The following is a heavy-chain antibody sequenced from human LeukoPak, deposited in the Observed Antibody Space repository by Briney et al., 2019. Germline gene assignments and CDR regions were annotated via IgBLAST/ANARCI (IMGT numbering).Heavy chain of an antibody. CDR3: ARDETGTHYYYYYGMDV. J-gene: IGHJ6*02. CDR1: GFTFSSYG. CDR2: IWYDGSNK. Sequence: PGGSLRLSCAASGFTFSSYGMHWVRQAPGKGLEWVAVIWYDGSNKYYADSVKGRFTISRDNSKNTLYPQMDSLRAEDTAVYYCARDETGTHYYYYYGMDVWGQGTTVTVSS. D-gene: IGHD1-1*01. V-gene: IGHV3-33*01.